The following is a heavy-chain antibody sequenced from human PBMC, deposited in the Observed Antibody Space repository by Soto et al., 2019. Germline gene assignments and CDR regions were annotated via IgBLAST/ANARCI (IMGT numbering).Heavy chain of an antibody. V-gene: IGHV1-69*01. Sequence: QVQLVQSGAEVKKPGSSVKVSCKASGGTFSSYAISWVRQAPGQGLEWMGGMIPIFGTANYAQKLQGRVTITADESTSKAYMELSSLRSEDTAVYYCARGLDTAMVTPYGMDVWGQGTTVTVSS. CDR3: ARGLDTAMVTPYGMDV. CDR2: MIPIFGTA. D-gene: IGHD5-18*01. CDR1: GGTFSSYA. J-gene: IGHJ6*02.